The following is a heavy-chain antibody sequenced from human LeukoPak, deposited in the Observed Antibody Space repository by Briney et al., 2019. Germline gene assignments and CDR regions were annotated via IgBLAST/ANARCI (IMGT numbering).Heavy chain of an antibody. CDR2: IYYSGST. Sequence: SETLSLTCTVSGGSISSSSYYWGWIRQPPGKGLEWIGSIYYSGSTYYNPSLKSRVTISVDTSKNQFSLKLSSVTAADTAVYYCARGRSGSYDLFDYWGQGTLVTVSS. D-gene: IGHD1-26*01. CDR3: ARGRSGSYDLFDY. J-gene: IGHJ4*02. CDR1: GGSISSSSYY. V-gene: IGHV4-39*07.